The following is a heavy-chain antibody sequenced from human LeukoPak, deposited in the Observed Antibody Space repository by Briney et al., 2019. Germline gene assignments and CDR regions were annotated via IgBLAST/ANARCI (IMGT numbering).Heavy chain of an antibody. V-gene: IGHV4-4*02. CDR3: ASLKILGGSAALDY. D-gene: IGHD2-15*01. J-gene: IGHJ4*02. CDR2: MYHSGST. Sequence: PSETLSLTCAVSGVSISSSNWWTWVRQPPGKGLEWIGEMYHSGSTNYNPSLKSRVTTSVDKSKNQFSLKVNSVTAADTAVYYCASLKILGGSAALDYWGQGTLVTVSS. CDR1: GVSISSSNW.